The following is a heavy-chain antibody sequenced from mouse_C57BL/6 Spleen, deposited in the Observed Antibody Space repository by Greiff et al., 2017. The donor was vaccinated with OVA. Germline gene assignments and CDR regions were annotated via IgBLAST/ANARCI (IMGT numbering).Heavy chain of an antibody. V-gene: IGHV1-58*01. Sequence: VQLQQSGAELVRPGSSVKMSCKTSGYTFTSYGINWVKQRPGQGLDWIGYIYIGNGYTEYNEKFKGKATLHSDTSSSTAYRQLSSLTSEDSAIYFCARSLNYGNYWYFDYWGQGTTLTVSS. D-gene: IGHD2-1*01. CDR3: ARSLNYGNYWYFDY. J-gene: IGHJ2*01. CDR2: IYIGNGYT. CDR1: GYTFTSYG.